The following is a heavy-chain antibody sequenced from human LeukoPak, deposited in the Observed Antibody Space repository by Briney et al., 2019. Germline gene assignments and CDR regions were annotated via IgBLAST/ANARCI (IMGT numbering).Heavy chain of an antibody. CDR2: IYSSGST. CDR3: ARDEYYYDSSGYYLFDY. CDR1: GGSISSGSSY. V-gene: IGHV4-61*02. J-gene: IGHJ4*02. D-gene: IGHD3-22*01. Sequence: PSETLSLTCTVSGGSISSGSSYWNWIRQPAGKGLEWIGRIYSSGSTNYNPSLKSRVTMSVDTSKNQFSLKLSSVTAADTAVYYCARDEYYYDSSGYYLFDYWGQGTLVTVSS.